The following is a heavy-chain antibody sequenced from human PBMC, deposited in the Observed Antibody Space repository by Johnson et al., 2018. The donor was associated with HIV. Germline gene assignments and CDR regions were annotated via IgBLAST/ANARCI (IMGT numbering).Heavy chain of an antibody. CDR3: AKAMSPMVRGNI. V-gene: IGHV3-30*18. D-gene: IGHD3-10*01. CDR1: GFAFSTYA. CDR2: ISYHGSDK. Sequence: QVQLVESGGGVVQPGRSLTLSCAPSGFAFSTYAMHWVRQAPGKGLEWVAVISYHGSDKIYADSVKGRFTVSRDNSKNTLDLQMNSLRAEDTAVYYCAKAMSPMVRGNIWGQGTMVTVSS. J-gene: IGHJ3*02.